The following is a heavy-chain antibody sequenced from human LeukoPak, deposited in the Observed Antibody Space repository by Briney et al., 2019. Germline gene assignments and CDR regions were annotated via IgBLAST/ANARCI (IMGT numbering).Heavy chain of an antibody. Sequence: PGGSLRLSCAASGFTFSSYEMNWVRQAPRKGLEWVSSISGSGSRLYYADSVKGRFTISRDNAKNSLYLQMNSLRAEDTAVYYCARDPAVDYSSSDYFFDYWGQGTLVTVSS. CDR1: GFTFSSYE. J-gene: IGHJ4*02. V-gene: IGHV3-48*03. D-gene: IGHD6-6*01. CDR2: ISGSGSRL. CDR3: ARDPAVDYSSSDYFFDY.